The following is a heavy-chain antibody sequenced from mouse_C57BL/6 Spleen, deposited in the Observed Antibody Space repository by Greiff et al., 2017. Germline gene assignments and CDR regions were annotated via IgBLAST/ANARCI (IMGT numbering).Heavy chain of an antibody. CDR2: LYPGDGDT. J-gene: IGHJ1*03. CDR1: GYAFSSSW. D-gene: IGHD4-1*01. CDR3: ARGLGHWYFDV. V-gene: IGHV1-82*01. Sequence: VQLQQSGPELVKPGASVKISCKASGYAFSSSWMNWVKQRPGKGLEWIGRLYPGDGDTNYNGKFKGKATLTADKSSSTAYMQLSSLTSEDSAVYFCARGLGHWYFDVWGTGTTVTVSS.